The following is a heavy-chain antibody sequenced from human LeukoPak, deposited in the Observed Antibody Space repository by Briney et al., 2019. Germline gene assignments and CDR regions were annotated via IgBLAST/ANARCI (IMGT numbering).Heavy chain of an antibody. Sequence: GGSLRLSCAASGFTFSSYGMHWVRQAPGKGLEWVAFIRYDGSNKYYADSVKGRFTISRDNTKNTLYLQMNSLRAEDTAVYYCARGIRGYSGLVVHWGQGTLVTVSS. J-gene: IGHJ4*02. CDR2: IRYDGSNK. V-gene: IGHV3-30*02. CDR1: GFTFSSYG. CDR3: ARGIRGYSGLVVH. D-gene: IGHD5-12*01.